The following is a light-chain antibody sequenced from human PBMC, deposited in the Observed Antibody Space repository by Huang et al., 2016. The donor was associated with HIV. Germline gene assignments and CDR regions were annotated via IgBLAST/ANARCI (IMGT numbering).Light chain of an antibody. Sequence: EIVMTQSPATLSVSPGERATLSCRASQTVNSNLAWYQQKHGQAPRLLIYGASTRATGVPARFSVSGSGTKFTLTISSLQSEDFAVYYCQQYNNWLAFGQGTKVEIK. CDR3: QQYNNWLA. V-gene: IGKV3-15*01. J-gene: IGKJ1*01. CDR2: GAS. CDR1: QTVNSN.